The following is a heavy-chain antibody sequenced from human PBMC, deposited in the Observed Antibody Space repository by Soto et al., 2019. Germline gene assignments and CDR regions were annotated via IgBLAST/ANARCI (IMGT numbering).Heavy chain of an antibody. CDR1: GGSMSSSSYY. CDR2: VYHSGSS. CDR3: ARRQDYYDSSGYYNDAFDI. J-gene: IGHJ3*02. D-gene: IGHD3-22*01. V-gene: IGHV4-39*01. Sequence: QLQLQESGPGLVKPAETLSLICSVSGGSMSSSSYYWDWIRQPPGKGLEWIGNVYHSGSSYYNPSLESRITISVHPSKNQFSLTLNSVTAADTAVYYCARRQDYYDSSGYYNDAFDIWGQGTEVTVSS.